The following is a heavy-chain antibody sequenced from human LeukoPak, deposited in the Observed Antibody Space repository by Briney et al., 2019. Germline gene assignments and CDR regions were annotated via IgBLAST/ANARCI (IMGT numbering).Heavy chain of an antibody. Sequence: GGSLRLSCAASGFTFSSYEMNWVRQAPGKGLEWVSYISSSGSTIYYADSVKGRFTISRDNAKNSLYLQLNSLRAEDTAVYYCARSLVVGAAYPYHWGQGTLVTVSS. CDR2: ISSSGSTI. D-gene: IGHD2-15*01. V-gene: IGHV3-48*03. J-gene: IGHJ5*02. CDR1: GFTFSSYE. CDR3: ARSLVVGAAYPYH.